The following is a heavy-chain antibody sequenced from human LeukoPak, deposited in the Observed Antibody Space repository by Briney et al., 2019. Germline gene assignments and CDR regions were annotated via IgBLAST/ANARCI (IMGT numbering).Heavy chain of an antibody. CDR2: INHSGST. D-gene: IGHD4-17*01. V-gene: IGHV4-34*01. CDR1: GGSFSGYY. CDR3: ARGQGATVTTSFDY. J-gene: IGHJ4*02. Sequence: SETLSLTCAVYGGSFSGYYWSWIRQPPGKGLEWIGEINHSGSTNYNPSLKSRVTISVDTSKNQFSLKLSSVTAADTAVYYCARGQGATVTTSFDYWGQGTLSPSPQ.